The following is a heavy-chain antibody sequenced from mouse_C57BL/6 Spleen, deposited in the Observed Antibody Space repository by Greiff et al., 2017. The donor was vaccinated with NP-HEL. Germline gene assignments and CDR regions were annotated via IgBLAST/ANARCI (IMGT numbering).Heavy chain of an antibody. V-gene: IGHV1-82*01. CDR2: IYPGDGDT. CDR3: ARGVLDYAMDY. J-gene: IGHJ4*01. Sequence: QVQLQQSGPELVKPGASVKISCKASGYAFSSSWMNWVKQRPGKGLEWIGRIYPGDGDTNYNGKFKGKATLTADKASSTAYMLLSSLTAEDSAVYFCARGVLDYAMDYWGQGTSVTVSS. CDR1: GYAFSSSW.